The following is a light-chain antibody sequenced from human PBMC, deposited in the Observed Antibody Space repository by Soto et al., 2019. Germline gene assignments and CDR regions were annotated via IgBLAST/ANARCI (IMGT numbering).Light chain of an antibody. CDR1: QSVTSSY. V-gene: IGKV3-20*01. CDR3: QQYDSSWT. J-gene: IGKJ1*01. Sequence: EIVLTQSPGTLSLSPGERATLSCRASQSVTSSYLAWYQQKPGQAPRLLIYAASSRATGIPDRFSGSGSGTDFTLTISRLEPEDFAVYYCQQYDSSWTFGQGTKVEIK. CDR2: AAS.